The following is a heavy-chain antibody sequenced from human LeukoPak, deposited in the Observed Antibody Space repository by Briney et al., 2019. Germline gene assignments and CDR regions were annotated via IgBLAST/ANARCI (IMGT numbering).Heavy chain of an antibody. CDR1: GFTFSSYA. Sequence: PGGSLRLSCAASGFTFSSYAMSWVRQAPGKGLEWVSAISGSGGSTCYADSVKGRFTISRDNSKNTLYLQMNSLRAEDTAVYYCATLYGGNSNFDYWSQGTLVTVSS. J-gene: IGHJ4*02. V-gene: IGHV3-23*01. CDR3: ATLYGGNSNFDY. D-gene: IGHD4-23*01. CDR2: ISGSGGST.